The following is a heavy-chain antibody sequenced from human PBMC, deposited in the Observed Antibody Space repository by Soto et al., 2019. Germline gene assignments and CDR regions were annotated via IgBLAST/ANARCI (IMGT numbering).Heavy chain of an antibody. D-gene: IGHD6-6*01. J-gene: IGHJ5*02. CDR2: INAHSGGT. Sequence: ASVKVSCKASGFSFTGYYIHWLRQAPGQGLEWMGWINAHSGGTEYAQKFQGRVTLTRDTSIATAYLTLTSLTSDDTALYYCAKDLTRQLAYWLDPWGQGTQVTGSS. V-gene: IGHV1-2*02. CDR3: AKDLTRQLAYWLDP. CDR1: GFSFTGYY.